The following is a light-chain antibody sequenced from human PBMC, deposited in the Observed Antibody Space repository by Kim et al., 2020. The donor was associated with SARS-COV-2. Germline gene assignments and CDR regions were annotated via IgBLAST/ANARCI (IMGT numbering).Light chain of an antibody. CDR1: SSNIVNNY. CDR3: GTWDSSLSAWV. J-gene: IGLJ3*02. CDR2: DNN. Sequence: GQKLNIDCSRSSSNIVNNYVSWYQQLPGTAPKLLIYDNNKRPSGIPDRFSGSKSGTSATLGITGLQTGDEADYYCGTWDSSLSAWVFGGGTQLTVL. V-gene: IGLV1-51*01.